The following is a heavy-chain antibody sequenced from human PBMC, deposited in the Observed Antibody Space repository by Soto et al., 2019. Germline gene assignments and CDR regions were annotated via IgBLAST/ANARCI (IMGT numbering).Heavy chain of an antibody. CDR3: AVAVAGPTAIGY. Sequence: GGSLRLSCAASGFTFGSYWMHWVRQAPGKGLVWVSHINSDASDTTYADSVKGRFTISRDNAKNMLYLQMNILRAEDTAVYYCAVAVAGPTAIGYWGQGTLVTVSS. CDR1: GFTFGSYW. D-gene: IGHD6-19*01. CDR2: INSDASDT. V-gene: IGHV3-74*03. J-gene: IGHJ4*02.